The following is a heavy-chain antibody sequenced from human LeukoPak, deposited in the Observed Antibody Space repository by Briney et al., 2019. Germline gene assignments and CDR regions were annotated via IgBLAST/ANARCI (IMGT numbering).Heavy chain of an antibody. CDR1: GGSIISGGYY. CDR3: AREYPGDY. V-gene: IGHV4-31*03. CDR2: IYYSGSA. D-gene: IGHD2-2*02. Sequence: PSETLSLTCTVTGGSIISGGYYWSWIRQHPGKGLGWIGFIYYSGSAYYNPSLESRVTISVDTSKNQFSLKLSSVTAADTAVYYCAREYPGDYWGQGTLVTVSS. J-gene: IGHJ4*02.